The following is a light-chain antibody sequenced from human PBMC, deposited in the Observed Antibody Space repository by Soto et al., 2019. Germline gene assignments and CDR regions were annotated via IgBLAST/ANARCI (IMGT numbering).Light chain of an antibody. V-gene: IGLV2-23*01. J-gene: IGLJ3*02. CDR2: QGT. Sequence: QSALTQPASVSGSPGQSITISCTGTSTAVGSYTLVSWYQQHPGKAPKLLIYQGTTRPSGVSDRFSGSKSGNTASLTISGLQAEDEADYYCCSHAGTTSYVLFGGGTKLT. CDR1: STAVGSYTL. CDR3: CSHAGTTSYVL.